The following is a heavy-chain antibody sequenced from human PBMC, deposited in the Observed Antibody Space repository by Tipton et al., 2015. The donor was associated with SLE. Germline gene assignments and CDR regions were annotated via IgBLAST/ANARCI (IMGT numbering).Heavy chain of an antibody. CDR1: GGSISSHY. D-gene: IGHD1-7*01. V-gene: IGHV4-59*11. CDR2: IYYSGST. CDR3: ANAREGLELRY. Sequence: TLSLTCTVSGGSISSHYWSWIRQPPGKGLEWIGYIYYSGSTYYNPSLKSRVTISVDTSKNQFSLKLSSVTAADTAVYYCANAREGLELRYWGQGTLVTVSS. J-gene: IGHJ4*02.